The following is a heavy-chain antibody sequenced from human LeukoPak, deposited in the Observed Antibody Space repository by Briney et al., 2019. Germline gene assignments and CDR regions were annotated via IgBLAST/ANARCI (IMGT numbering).Heavy chain of an antibody. CDR1: GDSVSSNNGA. V-gene: IGHV6-1*01. CDR2: TYYRSKWYD. Sequence: SQTLSLTCAISGDSVSSNNGAWNWIRQSPSRGLEWLGRTYYRSKWYDDYAESMKGRITISPDTSKNQFSLHVYSVTHEDTAVYYCTGDVGTSGWYTFDYWGQGTLVTVSA. CDR3: TGDVGTSGWYTFDY. J-gene: IGHJ4*02. D-gene: IGHD6-19*01.